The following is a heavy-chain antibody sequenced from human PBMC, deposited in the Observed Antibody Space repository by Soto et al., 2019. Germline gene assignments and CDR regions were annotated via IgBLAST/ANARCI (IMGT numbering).Heavy chain of an antibody. CDR3: AVGSEYYYYYGMDV. CDR1: GFSLSTSGMC. D-gene: IGHD3-10*01. Sequence: SGPTLVNPTQTLTLTCTFSGFSLSTSGMCVSWIRQPPGKALEWLALIDWDDDKYYSTSLKTRLTISKDTSKNQVVLTMTNMDPVDTATYYCAVGSEYYYYYGMDVWGQGTTVTVSS. J-gene: IGHJ6*02. CDR2: IDWDDDK. V-gene: IGHV2-70*01.